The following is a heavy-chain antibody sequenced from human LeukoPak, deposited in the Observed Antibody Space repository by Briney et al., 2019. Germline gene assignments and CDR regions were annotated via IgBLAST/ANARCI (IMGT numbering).Heavy chain of an antibody. CDR1: GFTFRSTV. V-gene: IGHV3-23*01. CDR3: AKDSDYGDYEIDY. CDR2: ISGSGGST. J-gene: IGHJ4*02. Sequence: GGSLRLSCAASGFTFRSTVMTWVRQAPGKGLEWVSAISGSGGSTYYADSVKGRFTISRDNSKNTLYLQMNSLRAEDTAVYYCAKDSDYGDYEIDYWGQGTLVTVSS. D-gene: IGHD4-17*01.